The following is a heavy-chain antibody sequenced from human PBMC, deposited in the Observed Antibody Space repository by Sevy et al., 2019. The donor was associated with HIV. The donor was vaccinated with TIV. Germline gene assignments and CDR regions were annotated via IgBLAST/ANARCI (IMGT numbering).Heavy chain of an antibody. CDR2: IKSKTDGGTT. CDR1: GFTFSNAW. Sequence: GGSLRLSCAASGFTFSNAWMSWVRQAPGKGLEWVGRIKSKTDGGTTDYAAPVKGRFTISRDDSKNTLYLQMNSLKTEDTAVYYFTPDPIPYFGSGGYYSAWFDPWGQGTPVNV. CDR3: TPDPIPYFGSGGYYSAWFDP. J-gene: IGHJ5*01. D-gene: IGHD3-10*01. V-gene: IGHV3-15*01.